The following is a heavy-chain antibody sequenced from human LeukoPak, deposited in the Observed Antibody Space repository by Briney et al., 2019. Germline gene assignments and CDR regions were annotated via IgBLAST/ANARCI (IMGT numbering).Heavy chain of an antibody. CDR3: ARDSYDSSGYAVH. CDR2: INQSGGT. D-gene: IGHD3-22*01. CDR1: GGSFSGYY. V-gene: IGHV4-34*01. Sequence: KPSETLSLTCAIYGGSFSGYYWSWIRQPPGKGLEWIGEINQSGGTNYTPSLKSRVTISVDTSKNQFSLKLSSVTAADTAVYYCARDSYDSSGYAVHWGQGTLVTVSS. J-gene: IGHJ4*02.